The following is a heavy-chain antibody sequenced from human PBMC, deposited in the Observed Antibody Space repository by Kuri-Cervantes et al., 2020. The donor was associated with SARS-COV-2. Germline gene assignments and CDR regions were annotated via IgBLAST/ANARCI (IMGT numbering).Heavy chain of an antibody. CDR3: ARGPTDYYGSGSYSDYYYYYGMDV. V-gene: IGHV4-59*01. CDR2: IYYSGST. D-gene: IGHD3-10*01. Sequence: GSLRLSCTVSGGSISSYYWSWIRQPPGKGLEWIGYIYYSGSTNYNPSLKSRVTISVDTSKNQFSLKLSSVTAADTAVYYCARGPTDYYGSGSYSDYYYYYGMDVWGQGTTVTVFS. CDR1: GGSISSYY. J-gene: IGHJ6*02.